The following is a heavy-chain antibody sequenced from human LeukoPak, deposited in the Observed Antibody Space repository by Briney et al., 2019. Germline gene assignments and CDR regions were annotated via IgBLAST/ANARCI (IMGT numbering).Heavy chain of an antibody. CDR2: IYYSGST. CDR1: GGSISSTSFH. Sequence: SETLSLTCTVSGGSISSTSFHWGWIRQPPGKGPGWIGGIYYSGSTYYNPSLKSRVTISVDTSKNQFSLKLSSVTAADTAVYYCARLLGSDSKVDYWGQGTLVTVSS. V-gene: IGHV4-39*01. J-gene: IGHJ4*02. CDR3: ARLLGSDSKVDY. D-gene: IGHD4-11*01.